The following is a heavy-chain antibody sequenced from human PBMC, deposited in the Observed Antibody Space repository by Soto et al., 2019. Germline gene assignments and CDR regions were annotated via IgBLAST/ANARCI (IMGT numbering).Heavy chain of an antibody. Sequence: QVELVQSGAEVKKPGASVRVSCKASGYTFTSYGISWVRQAPGQGLEWMGWISAYNGNTNYAQKLHGRVTMTTDTSTSTVYMELRSLRSDDTAVYYCARVITGTTFYYYYGMDVWGQGTTVTVSS. CDR3: ARVITGTTFYYYYGMDV. CDR2: ISAYNGNT. CDR1: GYTFTSYG. J-gene: IGHJ6*02. V-gene: IGHV1-18*01. D-gene: IGHD1-7*01.